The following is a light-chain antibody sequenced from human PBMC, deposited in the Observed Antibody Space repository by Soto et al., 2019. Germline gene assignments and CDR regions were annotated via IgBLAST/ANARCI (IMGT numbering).Light chain of an antibody. Sequence: DVQMPPSPSSLSASVGDRVTITCRASESISSYLNWYQQKPGKAPKLLIDAASSLQSGVPSRFGGSGSGTDFTLTISRLQPEDFATYYCQQSFGPGTKVDIK. CDR3: QQS. J-gene: IGKJ3*01. CDR2: AAS. CDR1: ESISSY. V-gene: IGKV1-39*01.